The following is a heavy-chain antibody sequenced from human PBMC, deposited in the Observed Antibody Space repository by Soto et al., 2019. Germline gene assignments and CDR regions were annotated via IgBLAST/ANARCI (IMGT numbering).Heavy chain of an antibody. CDR2: INPDGSAT. CDR1: GFTFSSHW. CDR3: ARSFSGYDDY. V-gene: IGHV3-74*01. D-gene: IGHD5-12*01. Sequence: GGPLRLSCSASGFTFSSHWMHWVRQPPGKGLVWVSRINPDGSATSHADSVKARFTISRDNTKNTLYLQMNSLRAEDTVVYYCARSFSGYDDYWGQGTLVTVSS. J-gene: IGHJ4*02.